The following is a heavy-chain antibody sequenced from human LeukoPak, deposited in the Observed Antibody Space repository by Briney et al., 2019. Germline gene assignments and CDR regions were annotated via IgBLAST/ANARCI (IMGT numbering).Heavy chain of an antibody. V-gene: IGHV4-59*01. J-gene: IGHJ5*02. D-gene: IGHD3-10*02. Sequence: SETLSLTCTVSGGSISSYYWSWIRQPPGKGLEWIGYIYYSGSTNYNPSLKSRVTISVDTSKNQFSLKLSSVTAADTAVYYCARLCQRPPKFDPWGQGTLVTVSS. CDR2: IYYSGST. CDR1: GGSISSYY. CDR3: ARLCQRPPKFDP.